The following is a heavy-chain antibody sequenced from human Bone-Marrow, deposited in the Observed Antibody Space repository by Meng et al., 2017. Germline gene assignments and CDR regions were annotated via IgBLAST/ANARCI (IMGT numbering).Heavy chain of an antibody. Sequence: SETLSPTCTVSGGSISGYYWSWIRQPPGKGLEWIGYIHYSGSTNYNPSLKTRVAISVDTSKNQYSLKLSSVTAADTAVYYGARDGPGGSYGDYFDYWGKGTLVTVSS. J-gene: IGHJ4*02. CDR3: ARDGPGGSYGDYFDY. CDR1: GGSISGYY. CDR2: IHYSGST. D-gene: IGHD3-10*01. V-gene: IGHV4-59*01.